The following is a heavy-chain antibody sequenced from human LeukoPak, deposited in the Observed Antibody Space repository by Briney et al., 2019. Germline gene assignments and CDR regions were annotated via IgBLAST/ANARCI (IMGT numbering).Heavy chain of an antibody. CDR1: GYSFTSYW. CDR3: ARLYCGGDCYPNDAFDI. J-gene: IGHJ3*02. Sequence: GESLKISCKGSGYSFTSYWIGWVRQMPGKGLEWMGIIYPGDSDTRYSPSFQGQVTISADKSISTAYLQWSSLKASDTAMSYCARLYCGGDCYPNDAFDIWGQGTMVTVSS. CDR2: IYPGDSDT. D-gene: IGHD2-21*02. V-gene: IGHV5-51*01.